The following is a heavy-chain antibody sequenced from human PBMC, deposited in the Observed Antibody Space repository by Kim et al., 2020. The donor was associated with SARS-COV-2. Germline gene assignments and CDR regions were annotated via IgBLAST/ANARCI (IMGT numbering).Heavy chain of an antibody. D-gene: IGHD2-2*01. Sequence: SQTLSLTCAISGDRVSSNSAAWNWIRQSPSRGLEWLGRTYYRSKWYNDYAVSVKSRITINPDTSKNQFSLQLNSVTPEDTAVYYCARGATSDGNRVHWFDPWGQGTLVTVSS. CDR3: ARGATSDGNRVHWFDP. J-gene: IGHJ5*02. CDR2: TYYRSKWYN. V-gene: IGHV6-1*01. CDR1: GDRVSSNSAA.